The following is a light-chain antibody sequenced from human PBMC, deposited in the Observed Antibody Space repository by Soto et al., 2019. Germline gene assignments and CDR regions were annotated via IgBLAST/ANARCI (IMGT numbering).Light chain of an antibody. CDR3: SSYTSSSTV. CDR2: EVS. Sequence: QPVLTQPPSVSGSPGQSVTISCTGTSSDVGSYNRVSWYQQPPGTAPKLMIYEVSNRPSGVPDRFSGSKSGNTASLTISGLQAEDEADYYCSSYTSSSTVFGTGTKLTVL. V-gene: IGLV2-18*02. J-gene: IGLJ1*01. CDR1: SSDVGSYNR.